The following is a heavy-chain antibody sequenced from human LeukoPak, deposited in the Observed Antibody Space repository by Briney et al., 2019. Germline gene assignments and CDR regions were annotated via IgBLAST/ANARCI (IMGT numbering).Heavy chain of an antibody. J-gene: IGHJ4*02. CDR2: ICGSGDST. Sequence: GGSLRLSCAASGFTFSSYAMSWVRQAPGKGLEWVSTICGSGDSTYYADSVKGRFTISRDNSKNTLYLQMNSLRAEDTAVYYCAKVPPYDSSGYYFYYFDYWGQGTLVTVSS. V-gene: IGHV3-23*01. CDR1: GFTFSSYA. CDR3: AKVPPYDSSGYYFYYFDY. D-gene: IGHD3-22*01.